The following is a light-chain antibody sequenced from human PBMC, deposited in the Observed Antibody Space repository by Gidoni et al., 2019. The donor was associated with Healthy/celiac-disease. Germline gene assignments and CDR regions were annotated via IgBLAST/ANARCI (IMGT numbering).Light chain of an antibody. CDR1: QSVSSY. V-gene: IGKV3-11*01. Sequence: ELVLTQSPATLSLSPGERATLSCRASQSVSSYLAWYQQKPGQAPRLLIYDASNRATGIPARFSGSGSGTDFTLTISNLEPEDFAVYYCQQRSNWPWTFGQGTKVEIK. J-gene: IGKJ1*01. CDR2: DAS. CDR3: QQRSNWPWT.